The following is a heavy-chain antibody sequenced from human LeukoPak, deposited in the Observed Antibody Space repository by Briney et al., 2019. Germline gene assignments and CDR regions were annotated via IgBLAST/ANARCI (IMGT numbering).Heavy chain of an antibody. CDR1: GGSISSYY. V-gene: IGHV4-59*08. J-gene: IGHJ6*02. D-gene: IGHD3-22*01. CDR2: IYYSGST. Sequence: SETLSLTCTVSGGSISSYYWSWIRQPPGKGLEWIGFIYYSGSTNYNPSLKSRVTISVDTSKNQFSLKLSSVTAADTAVYYCARGEMYYYDSSGFIRPYYYGMDVWGQGTTVTVSS. CDR3: ARGEMYYYDSSGFIRPYYYGMDV.